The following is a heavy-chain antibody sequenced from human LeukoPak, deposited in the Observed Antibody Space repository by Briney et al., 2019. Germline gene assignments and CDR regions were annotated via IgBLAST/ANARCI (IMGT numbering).Heavy chain of an antibody. CDR1: GGSISSYY. Sequence: SETLSLTCTVSGGSISSYYWSWIRQPPGKGLEWIGYIYYSGSTNYNPSLKSRVTISVDTSKNQFSLKLSSVTAADTAVYYCARGGEYSYGHHPGYWGQGTLVTVPS. V-gene: IGHV4-59*01. D-gene: IGHD5-18*01. CDR3: ARGGEYSYGHHPGY. CDR2: IYYSGST. J-gene: IGHJ4*02.